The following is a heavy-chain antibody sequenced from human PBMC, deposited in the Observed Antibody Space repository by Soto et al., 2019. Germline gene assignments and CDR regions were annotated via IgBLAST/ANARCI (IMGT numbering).Heavy chain of an antibody. CDR2: IIPIFGTA. CDR3: ARDGGDSEGFDY. V-gene: IGHV1-69*13. Sequence: SVKVSCKASGGTFSSYAISWVRQAPGQGLEWMGGIIPIFGTANYAQKFQGRVTITADESTSTAYMELSSLRSEDTAVYYCARDGGDSEGFDYWGQGTLVTVSS. J-gene: IGHJ4*02. CDR1: GGTFSSYA. D-gene: IGHD2-21*02.